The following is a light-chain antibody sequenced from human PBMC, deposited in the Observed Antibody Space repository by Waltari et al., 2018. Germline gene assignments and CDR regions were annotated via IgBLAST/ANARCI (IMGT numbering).Light chain of an antibody. J-gene: IGLJ1*01. Sequence: QSALTQPRSVSGSPGQSVTISCTGTSTDIGVYNYVSWYQQHPGKAPKLMIYDVTKRPSGVPDRFPGSKSGNTASLTIPGPQAEDEADYYCCSYAGSYTGVFGTGTKVTV. CDR2: DVT. CDR3: CSYAGSYTGV. V-gene: IGLV2-11*01. CDR1: STDIGVYNY.